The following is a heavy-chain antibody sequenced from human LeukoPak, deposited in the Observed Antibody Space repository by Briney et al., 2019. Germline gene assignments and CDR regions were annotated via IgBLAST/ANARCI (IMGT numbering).Heavy chain of an antibody. J-gene: IGHJ4*02. CDR1: GFIFSNYW. CDR2: IKQDGSER. V-gene: IGHV3-7*03. Sequence: GGSLRLSCAASGFIFSNYWMAWVRQAPGKGLEWVANIKQDGSERYYVDSVKGRFTISRDDAKSSLYLQMNSLRAEDTAVYYCAKAPPYKKYFDYWGQGTLVTVSS. CDR3: AKAPPYKKYFDY. D-gene: IGHD1-1*01.